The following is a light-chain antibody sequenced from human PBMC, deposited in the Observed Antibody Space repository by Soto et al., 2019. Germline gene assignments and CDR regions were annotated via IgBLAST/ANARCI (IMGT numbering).Light chain of an antibody. CDR3: SSYTTSGTPV. CDR2: EVS. V-gene: IGLV2-14*01. CDR1: SSDVGGYNY. J-gene: IGLJ3*02. Sequence: QSVLTQPASVSGSPGQTITISCTGTSSDVGGYNYLSWYQQHPGKAPKVMIYEVSNRPSGVSNRFSGSKSGNTASLTISGLQAEDEADYFCSSYTTSGTPVFGGGTKPPS.